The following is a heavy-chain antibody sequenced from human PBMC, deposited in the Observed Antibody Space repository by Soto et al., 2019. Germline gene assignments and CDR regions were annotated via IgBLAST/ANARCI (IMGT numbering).Heavy chain of an antibody. CDR2: ISYDGSNK. CDR3: AKDLLWGRRQLPESSTHYYMDV. Sequence: GESLKISCAASGFTFSSYGMHWVRQAPGKGLEWVAVISYDGSNKYYADSVKGRFTISRDNSKNTLYLQMNSLRAEDTAVYYCAKDLLWGRRQLPESSTHYYMDVWGKGTTVTVSS. D-gene: IGHD2-2*01. J-gene: IGHJ6*03. V-gene: IGHV3-30*18. CDR1: GFTFSSYG.